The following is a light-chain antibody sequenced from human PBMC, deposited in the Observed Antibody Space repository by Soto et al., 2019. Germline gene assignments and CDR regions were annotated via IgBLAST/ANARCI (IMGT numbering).Light chain of an antibody. Sequence: EIVLTQSPATLSLSPGERATLSCRASQSFSSYLAWYQHKPGQAPRLLIYDASNRATGIPARFSGSGSGTYFPLNIRSPEPEDFSGYYCQQGGNWSSDLTVGGGTKVEIK. CDR1: QSFSSY. CDR2: DAS. V-gene: IGKV3-11*01. CDR3: QQGGNWSSDLT. J-gene: IGKJ4*01.